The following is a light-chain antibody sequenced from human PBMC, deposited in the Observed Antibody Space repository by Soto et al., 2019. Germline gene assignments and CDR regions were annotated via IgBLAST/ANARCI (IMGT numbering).Light chain of an antibody. Sequence: EIVMTQSPATLSVSPGERATLSCRASESVSTTLAWYQQKPGQAPRVLIYGASTRATGIPARFSGSGSGTEFTPTISSLQSEDSAVYYCHQYNNWPPAFGGGTKVEIK. CDR3: HQYNNWPPA. V-gene: IGKV3-15*01. CDR1: ESVSTT. CDR2: GAS. J-gene: IGKJ4*01.